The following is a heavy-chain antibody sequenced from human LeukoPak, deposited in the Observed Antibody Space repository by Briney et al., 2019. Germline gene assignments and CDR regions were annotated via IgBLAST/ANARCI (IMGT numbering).Heavy chain of an antibody. Sequence: GGSLRLSCVASGFSVSNYYMSWVRQAPGKGLEWVSVISTGGGTSYTDSVKGRFTFSRDNSKNTLFLQMNSLRAEDAGVYYCARGGITDYGDYSSFDYWGQGTLLTVSS. D-gene: IGHD4-17*01. V-gene: IGHV3-66*01. CDR3: ARGGITDYGDYSSFDY. J-gene: IGHJ4*02. CDR2: ISTGGGT. CDR1: GFSVSNYY.